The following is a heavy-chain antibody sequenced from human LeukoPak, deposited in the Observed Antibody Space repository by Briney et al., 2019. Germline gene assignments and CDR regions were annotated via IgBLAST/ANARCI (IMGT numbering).Heavy chain of an antibody. CDR1: GGSISSSIYY. CDR2: VFYNGAT. V-gene: IGHV4-39*07. CDR3: ASGGYSSTQDY. J-gene: IGHJ4*02. Sequence: PSETLSLTCIVSGGSISSSIYYWAWVRQPPGKGLEWIGTVFYNGATQYSPSLRSRVTISIDTSKNQFSLKLSSVTAADTAVYYCASGGYSSTQDYWGQGTLVTVSS. D-gene: IGHD6-13*01.